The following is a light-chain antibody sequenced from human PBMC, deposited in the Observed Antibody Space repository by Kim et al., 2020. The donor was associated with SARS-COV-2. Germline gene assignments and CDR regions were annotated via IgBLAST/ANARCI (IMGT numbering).Light chain of an antibody. Sequence: YPGERATPTCRASQSVSGDLASYKPEPGQAPRLLIYEASNRATGIPAMFSGSGSGTDFTLTISSLEPEDFAVYYCQQRSNWPPITFGQGTRLEIK. CDR1: QSVSGD. CDR3: QQRSNWPPIT. J-gene: IGKJ5*01. CDR2: EAS. V-gene: IGKV3-11*01.